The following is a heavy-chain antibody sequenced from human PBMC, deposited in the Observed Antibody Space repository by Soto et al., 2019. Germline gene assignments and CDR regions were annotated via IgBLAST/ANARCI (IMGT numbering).Heavy chain of an antibody. D-gene: IGHD3-9*01. Sequence: ASVKVSCTASGYTFTSYDINWVRQATGQGLEWMGWMNPNSGNTGYAQKFQGRVTMTRNTSISTAYMELSSLRSEDTAVYYCARGGGAPYDILTGYYIYYYYYYMDVWGKGTTVTVSS. CDR1: GYTFTSYD. CDR3: ARGGGAPYDILTGYYIYYYYYYMDV. J-gene: IGHJ6*03. V-gene: IGHV1-8*01. CDR2: MNPNSGNT.